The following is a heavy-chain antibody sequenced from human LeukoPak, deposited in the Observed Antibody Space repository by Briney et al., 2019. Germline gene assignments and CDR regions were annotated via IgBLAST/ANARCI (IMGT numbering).Heavy chain of an antibody. CDR2: IYYSGST. CDR3: ARLSDYGDPSHFDY. J-gene: IGHJ4*02. V-gene: IGHV4-39*01. CDR1: GGSISSSSYY. D-gene: IGHD4-17*01. Sequence: SETLSLTCTVSGGSISSSSYYWGWIRQPPGKGLEWIGSIYYSGSTYYNPSLKSRVTISVDTSKNQFSLKLSSVTAADTAVYYCARLSDYGDPSHFDYWGQGTLVTVSS.